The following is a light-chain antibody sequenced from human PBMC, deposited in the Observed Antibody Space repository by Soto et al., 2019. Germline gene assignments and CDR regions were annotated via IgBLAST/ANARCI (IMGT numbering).Light chain of an antibody. CDR3: HKYCSPPWT. J-gene: IGKJ1*01. CDR1: QTVSNNY. V-gene: IGKV3-20*01. CDR2: AAS. Sequence: EIVLTQSPCTLSLSPGDRATISCRASQTVSNNYLAWCQQKPGQAPRVIMYAASTRDTGVPYRFSGSGSGTDFTLTISSLEPEDVAAYYWHKYCSPPWTFGQGTKVDIK.